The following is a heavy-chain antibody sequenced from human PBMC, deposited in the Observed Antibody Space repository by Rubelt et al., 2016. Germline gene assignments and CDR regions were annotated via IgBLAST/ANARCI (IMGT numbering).Heavy chain of an antibody. CDR1: GGSFSGYY. V-gene: IGHV4-34*01. CDR2: INHSGGT. D-gene: IGHD6-6*01. Sequence: QVQLQQWGAGLLKPSETLSLTCAVYGGSFSGYYWSWIRQPPGKGLEWIGEINHSGGTNYNPSLKRRVPRLVTTAKYQLSLKLRSLSAADTAGDYCAREPLGSSLTGDYYYGMDVWGQGTTVTVSS. CDR3: AREPLGSSLTGDYYYGMDV. J-gene: IGHJ6*02.